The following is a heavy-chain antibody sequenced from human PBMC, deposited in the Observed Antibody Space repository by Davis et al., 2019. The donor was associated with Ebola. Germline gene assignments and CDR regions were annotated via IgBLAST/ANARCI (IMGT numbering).Heavy chain of an antibody. CDR1: GYSFTSYW. CDR2: IYPGDSDT. J-gene: IGHJ5*02. D-gene: IGHD3-10*02. V-gene: IGHV5-51*01. Sequence: GESLKIFCKGSGYSFTSYWIGWVRQMPGKGLEWMGIIYPGDSDTRYSPSFQGQVTISADKSISTAYLQWSSLKASDTAMHYCARRGSTMFNWFDPWGQGTLVTVSS. CDR3: ARRGSTMFNWFDP.